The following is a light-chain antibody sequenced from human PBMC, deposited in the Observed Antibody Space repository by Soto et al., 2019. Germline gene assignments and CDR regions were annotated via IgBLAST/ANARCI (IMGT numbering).Light chain of an antibody. CDR1: SSHVGGYKY. V-gene: IGLV2-14*01. Sequence: QSALTQPASVSGSPGQSITISCTGTSSHVGGYKYVSWYQQRPGKAPKVMIYEVTNRPSGVSDRFSGSKSVNTASLTISGLQADDEADYYCSSYRSVGSLVFGTGTKVTVL. CDR3: SSYRSVGSLV. J-gene: IGLJ1*01. CDR2: EVT.